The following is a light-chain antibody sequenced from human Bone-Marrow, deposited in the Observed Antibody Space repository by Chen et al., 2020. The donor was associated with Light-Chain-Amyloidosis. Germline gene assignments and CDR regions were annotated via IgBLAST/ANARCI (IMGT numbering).Light chain of an antibody. CDR3: GSWDDGLSGPV. CDR1: NSNIGGTY. J-gene: IGLJ3*02. Sequence: HSALTQSPSASGTPGQRVTISCSGDNSNIGGTYVYWYHQVPGTAPKLLIYRNNLRPSGVPDRFSGSKSGASASRAISGFRAEDEADYYCGSWDDGLSGPVFGGGTRLTVL. CDR2: RNN. V-gene: IGLV1-47*01.